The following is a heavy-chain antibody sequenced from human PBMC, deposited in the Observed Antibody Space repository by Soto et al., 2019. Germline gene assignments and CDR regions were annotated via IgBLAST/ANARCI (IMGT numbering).Heavy chain of an antibody. CDR3: ARSLGPSRHFFDH. J-gene: IGHJ4*02. V-gene: IGHV3-23*01. CDR1: GFTFSSYA. Sequence: EVRLLDSGGGLVQPGGYLTLSCAASGFTFSSYAMSWVRQAPGKGLEWVSTLSDTTYYADSVRGRFTISRDNSENTLYLQMNSLRVEDTAVYFCARSLGPSRHFFDHWGQGTLVTASS. D-gene: IGHD3-16*01. CDR2: LSDTT.